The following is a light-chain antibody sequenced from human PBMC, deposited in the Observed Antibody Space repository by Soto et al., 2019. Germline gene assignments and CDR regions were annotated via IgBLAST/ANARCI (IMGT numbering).Light chain of an antibody. Sequence: DIQMTQSPSSLSASVGDRVTITCRASQSISSYLNWYQQKPGKAPKLLIYAASSLQSGVPSRFSGSGSGTDFTLTISSLQSEDFAIYYCQQSSNWPPGRLTFGGGTKVEVK. CDR2: AAS. J-gene: IGKJ4*01. CDR1: QSISSY. V-gene: IGKV1-39*01. CDR3: QQSSNWPPGRLT.